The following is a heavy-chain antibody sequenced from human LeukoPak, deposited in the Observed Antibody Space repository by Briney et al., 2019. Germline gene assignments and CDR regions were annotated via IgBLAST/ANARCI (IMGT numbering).Heavy chain of an antibody. CDR2: INHSGST. D-gene: IGHD2-2*01. Sequence: SETLSLTCAVYGGSFSGYYWSWIRQPPGKGLEWIGEINHSGSTNYNPSLKSRVTISVDASKNQFSLKLSSVTAADTAVYYCASLWPYQLSAFDIWGQGTMVTVSS. J-gene: IGHJ3*02. V-gene: IGHV4-34*01. CDR3: ASLWPYQLSAFDI. CDR1: GGSFSGYY.